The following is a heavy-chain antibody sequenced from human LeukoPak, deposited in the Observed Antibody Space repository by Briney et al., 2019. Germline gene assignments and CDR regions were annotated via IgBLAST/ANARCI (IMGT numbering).Heavy chain of an antibody. J-gene: IGHJ3*02. Sequence: PGGSLRLSCVASGFHFNKYLMIWVRQAPGKGLGWVANVNRDGNEKHYVDSVEGRFAISRDNAKNSLNLQMNSLRNEDTAVYYCVRDNGNRAGSTYYDAFDIWGQGTLVTVSS. CDR2: VNRDGNEK. CDR3: VRDNGNRAGSTYYDAFDI. CDR1: GFHFNKYL. D-gene: IGHD2/OR15-2a*01. V-gene: IGHV3-7*03.